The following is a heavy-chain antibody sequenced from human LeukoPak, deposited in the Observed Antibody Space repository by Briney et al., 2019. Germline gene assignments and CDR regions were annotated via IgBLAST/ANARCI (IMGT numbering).Heavy chain of an antibody. CDR2: ISHDGRKE. CDR1: GGSISSST. J-gene: IGHJ4*02. CDR3: ARKDDYSGSGTPFDH. Sequence: PSETLSLTCTVSGGSISSSTYYWGWVRQAPGKGLEWVAVISHDGRKEYNADSVKGRFTISRDNSKNTLELQMDSLRPEDTAVYYCARKDDYSGSGTPFDHWGQGTLVTVSS. D-gene: IGHD3-10*01. V-gene: IGHV3-30-3*01.